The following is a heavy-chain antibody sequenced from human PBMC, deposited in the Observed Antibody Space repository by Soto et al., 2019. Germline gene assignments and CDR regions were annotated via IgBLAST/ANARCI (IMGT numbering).Heavy chain of an antibody. Sequence: GGSLRLSCAASGFNFSNYGIHWVRQAPGKGLEWVAVTSYDGSNKYYADSVKGRFTISRDNSKNTLYLQMNSLRAEDTAVYYCAKWEKNFDFWSGYYKDYFDLWGRRTLVTGSS. CDR3: AKWEKNFDFWSGYYKDYFDL. CDR2: TSYDGSNK. CDR1: GFNFSNYG. J-gene: IGHJ2*01. V-gene: IGHV3-30*18. D-gene: IGHD3-3*01.